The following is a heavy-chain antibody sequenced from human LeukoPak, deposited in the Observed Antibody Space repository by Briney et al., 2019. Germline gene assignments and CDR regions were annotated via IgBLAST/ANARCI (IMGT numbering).Heavy chain of an antibody. J-gene: IGHJ4*02. D-gene: IGHD3-10*01. V-gene: IGHV3-21*01. CDR2: ISSSSSYT. CDR1: GFTFSSYS. Sequence: GGSLRLSCAASGFTFSSYSMNWVRQAPGKGLEWVSSISSSSSYTYYADSVKGRFTISRDNAKNSLYLQMNSLRAEDTAVYYCAREYSVPKHNRFGELIVWGQGTLVTVSS. CDR3: AREYSVPKHNRFGELIV.